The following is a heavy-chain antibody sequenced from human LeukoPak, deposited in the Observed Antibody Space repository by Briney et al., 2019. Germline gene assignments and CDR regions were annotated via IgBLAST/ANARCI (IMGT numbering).Heavy chain of an antibody. Sequence: SETLSLTCTVSGGSISRGGYYWSWIRQPPGKGLEWIGYIYHSGSTYYNPSLKSRVTISVDRSKNQFSLKLSSVTAADTAVYYCAREGYDFWSGYAHWGQGTLVTVSS. V-gene: IGHV4-30-2*01. CDR2: IYHSGST. CDR1: GGSISRGGYY. CDR3: AREGYDFWSGYAH. J-gene: IGHJ4*02. D-gene: IGHD3-3*01.